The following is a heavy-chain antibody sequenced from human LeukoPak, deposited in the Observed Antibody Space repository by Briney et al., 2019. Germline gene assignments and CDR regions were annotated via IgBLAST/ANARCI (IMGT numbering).Heavy chain of an antibody. CDR2: ISGSGGDT. CDR3: AKDNRRHYTSGPNPDSLH. CDR1: GFTFSNFL. D-gene: IGHD6-19*01. J-gene: IGHJ4*02. V-gene: IGHV3-23*01. Sequence: GGSLRLSCAASGFTFSNFLMTWVRQAPGKGPEWVSAISGSGGDTYYADSVKGRFTISRDNAKNSLYLQMNSLRVEDTAFYYCAKDNRRHYTSGPNPDSLHWGQGALVTVSS.